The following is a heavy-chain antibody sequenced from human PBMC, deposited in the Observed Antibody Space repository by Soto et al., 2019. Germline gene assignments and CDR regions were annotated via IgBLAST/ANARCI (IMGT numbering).Heavy chain of an antibody. D-gene: IGHD2-2*03. CDR3: GRLNGYCVSTSCHGYYGMDV. CDR1: GGSISSYY. J-gene: IGHJ6*02. CDR2: IDYSGST. V-gene: IGHV4-59*08. Sequence: SETLSLTCTVSGGSISSYYWSWTRQPPGKGLEWIGYIDYSGSTNSNPSLKSRVTISVDTSKNQFSLRLSSVTAADTAVYYCGRLNGYCVSTSCHGYYGMDVWGQGTTVTVSS.